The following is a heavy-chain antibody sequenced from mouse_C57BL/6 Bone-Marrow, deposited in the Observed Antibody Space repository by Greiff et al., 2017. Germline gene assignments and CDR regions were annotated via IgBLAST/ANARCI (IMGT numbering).Heavy chain of an antibody. J-gene: IGHJ2*01. CDR1: GYTFTSYW. D-gene: IGHD2-2*01. CDR2: IYPGSGST. Sequence: QVQLQQPGAELVKPGASVKLSCKASGYTFTSYWITWVKQRPGQGLEWIGDIYPGSGSTNYNEKFKSKATLTVDTSSSTSYMQLSSLTSEDSAVYYCTRDYGYDSYWGQGTTLTVSS. V-gene: IGHV1-55*01. CDR3: TRDYGYDSY.